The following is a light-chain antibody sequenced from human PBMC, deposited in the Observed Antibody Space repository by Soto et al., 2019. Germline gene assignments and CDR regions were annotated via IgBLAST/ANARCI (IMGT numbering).Light chain of an antibody. CDR2: AAS. Sequence: DIQMTQSPSSLSASVADRVIITCRASQSISNHLNWYQQKPGKAPKLLIFAASSLQSGVPARFSGSGSATEFTLSISSLQPDDFATYYCQQSGTSSRTFGQGTKVDIK. CDR1: QSISNH. CDR3: QQSGTSSRT. J-gene: IGKJ1*01. V-gene: IGKV1-39*01.